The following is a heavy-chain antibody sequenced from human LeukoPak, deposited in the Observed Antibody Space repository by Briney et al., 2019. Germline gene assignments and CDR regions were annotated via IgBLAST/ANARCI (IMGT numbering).Heavy chain of an antibody. J-gene: IGHJ5*02. CDR2: INAGNGNT. V-gene: IGHV1-3*01. CDR3: ARDREAVAGTTHFDP. CDR1: GYTFTSYA. Sequence: ASVKVSCKAPGYTFTSYAMHWVRQAPGQRLEWMGWINAGNGNTKYSQKFQGRVTITRDTSASTAYMELSSLRSEDTAVYYCARDREAVAGTTHFDPWGQGTLVTVSS. D-gene: IGHD6-19*01.